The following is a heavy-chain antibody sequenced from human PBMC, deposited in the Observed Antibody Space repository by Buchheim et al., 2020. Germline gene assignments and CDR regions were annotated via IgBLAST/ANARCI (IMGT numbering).Heavy chain of an antibody. D-gene: IGHD5-18*01. J-gene: IGHJ4*02. Sequence: EVQLVESGGGLVQPGGSLRLSCAASGFTFSSYWMHWVRQAPGKGLVWVSRINGGGSGTSYADSVKGRFTISRDNAKNTLYVHMKSLRAEDTAVYYCARGGYIYGNYYSDYRGQGTL. V-gene: IGHV3-74*01. CDR1: GFTFSSYW. CDR3: ARGGYIYGNYYSDY. CDR2: INGGGSGT.